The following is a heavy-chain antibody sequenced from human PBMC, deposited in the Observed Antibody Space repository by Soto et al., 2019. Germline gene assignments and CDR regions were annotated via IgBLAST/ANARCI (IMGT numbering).Heavy chain of an antibody. CDR1: GGTFSTNP. J-gene: IGHJ4*02. CDR3: ARRDSGGFYRYFDS. CDR2: TGSGTGPG. D-gene: IGHD2-15*01. V-gene: IGHV1-69*06. Sequence: QVQLVQSRAEVKKPGSSVKVSCKASGGTFSTNPISWVRQAPGQGLEWMGGTGSGTGPGNHAQKFQGRLTITVDKSTSTVYMELSSLSSEDTAVYYCARRDSGGFYRYFDSWGQGTLVTVCS.